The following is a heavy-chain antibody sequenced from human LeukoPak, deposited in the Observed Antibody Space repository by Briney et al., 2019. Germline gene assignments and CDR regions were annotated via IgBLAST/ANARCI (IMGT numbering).Heavy chain of an antibody. J-gene: IGHJ4*02. Sequence: GGSLRLSCAASGFTFSSYARSWVRQAPGKGLEWVSAISGSGGSTYYADSVKGRFTISRDNSKNTLYLQMNSLRAEDTAVYYCAKDGVTYYYDSSGLYYFDYWGQGTLVTVSS. CDR1: GFTFSSYA. D-gene: IGHD3-22*01. CDR2: ISGSGGST. CDR3: AKDGVTYYYDSSGLYYFDY. V-gene: IGHV3-23*01.